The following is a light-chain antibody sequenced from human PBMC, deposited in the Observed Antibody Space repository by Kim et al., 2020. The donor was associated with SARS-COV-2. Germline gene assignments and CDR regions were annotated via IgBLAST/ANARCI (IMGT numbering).Light chain of an antibody. CDR1: SSNIGAGYD. CDR2: VNN. V-gene: IGLV1-40*01. Sequence: RITISGTGSSSNIGAGYDVHWYQQLPGTAPKLLIYVNNIRPSGVPDRFSGSKSGTSASLAITGLQAEDEADYYCQSYDNSLSGWVFGGGTQLTVL. J-gene: IGLJ2*01. CDR3: QSYDNSLSGWV.